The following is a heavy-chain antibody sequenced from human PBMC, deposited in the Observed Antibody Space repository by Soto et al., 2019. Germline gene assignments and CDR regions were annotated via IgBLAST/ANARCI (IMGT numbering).Heavy chain of an antibody. D-gene: IGHD3-22*01. CDR3: TRHDNNGFDI. Sequence: GGSLRLSCAASGFTFSDHYMDWVRQAPGKGLEWVGRSRNKANSYTTEYAASAKGRFTISRDDSKNSLYLQMNSLRVEDTAVYYCTRHDNNGFDIWGQGTMVTVSS. J-gene: IGHJ3*02. CDR2: SRNKANSYTT. CDR1: GFTFSDHY. V-gene: IGHV3-72*01.